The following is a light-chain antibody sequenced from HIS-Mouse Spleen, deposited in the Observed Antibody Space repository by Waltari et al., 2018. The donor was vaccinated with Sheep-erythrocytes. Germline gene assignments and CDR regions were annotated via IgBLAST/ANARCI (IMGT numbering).Light chain of an antibody. V-gene: IGKV1-33*01. CDR1: QDISNY. J-gene: IGKJ4*01. CDR2: DAS. CDR3: QQYDNLLT. Sequence: DIQMTQSPSSLSASVGDRVTITCQASQDISNYLNWYQQKPGKAPKLLIYDASNLETGVPSGFSGSGYGTDFTFTISSLQPEDIATYYCQQYDNLLTFGGGTKVEIK.